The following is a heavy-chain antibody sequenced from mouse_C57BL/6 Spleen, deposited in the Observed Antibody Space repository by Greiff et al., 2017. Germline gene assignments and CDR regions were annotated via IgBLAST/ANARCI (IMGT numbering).Heavy chain of an antibody. D-gene: IGHD4-1*01. Sequence: EVKLMESGGDLVKPGGSLKLSCAASGFTFSSYGMSWVRQTPDKRLEWVATISSGGSYTYYPDSVKGRFTISRDNAKNTLYLQMSCLKSEDTAMYYCARQEKTGTGFDYWGQGTTLTVSS. V-gene: IGHV5-6*01. CDR3: ARQEKTGTGFDY. J-gene: IGHJ2*01. CDR2: ISSGGSYT. CDR1: GFTFSSYG.